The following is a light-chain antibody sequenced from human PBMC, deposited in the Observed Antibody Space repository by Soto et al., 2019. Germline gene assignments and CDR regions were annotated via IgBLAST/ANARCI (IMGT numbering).Light chain of an antibody. V-gene: IGKV2-28*01. Sequence: DIVMTQSPLSLPVTPGEPASISCRSSQSLLHSNGHKYMDWYLQKPGQSPQLLIYLGSNRASGVPDRFSGSGSGTDFTLKISRVEAEDVGVYYCLQARQTPPTFGQGTRLEIK. CDR2: LGS. CDR3: LQARQTPPT. CDR1: QSLLHSNGHKY. J-gene: IGKJ5*01.